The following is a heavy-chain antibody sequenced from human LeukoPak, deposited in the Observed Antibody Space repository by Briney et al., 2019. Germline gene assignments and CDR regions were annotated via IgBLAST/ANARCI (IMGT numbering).Heavy chain of an antibody. CDR3: ARITVAVAGTYYYYGMDV. D-gene: IGHD6-19*01. CDR2: ISAYKGNT. J-gene: IGHJ6*02. Sequence: ASVKVSCKASGYIFTSYGVSWVRQAPGQGLEWMGWISAYKGNTNYAQKLQGRVTMTTDTSTSTAYMELSSLRSEDTAVYYCARITVAVAGTYYYYGMDVWGQGTTVTVSS. CDR1: GYIFTSYG. V-gene: IGHV1-18*01.